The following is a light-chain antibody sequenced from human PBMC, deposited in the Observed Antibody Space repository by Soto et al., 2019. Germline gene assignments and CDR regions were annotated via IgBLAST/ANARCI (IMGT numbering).Light chain of an antibody. V-gene: IGLV2-14*03. CDR1: SSDVGAFNY. CDR2: DVS. J-gene: IGLJ1*01. Sequence: QSVLTQPASVSGSPGQSIAISCTGTSSDVGAFNYVSWYQQHPGKAPKFMIFDVSSRPSGVSDRFSGSKSGNTASLTISGLQTEAEADYYCASYTTSSTYVFGTGTKVTVL. CDR3: ASYTTSSTYV.